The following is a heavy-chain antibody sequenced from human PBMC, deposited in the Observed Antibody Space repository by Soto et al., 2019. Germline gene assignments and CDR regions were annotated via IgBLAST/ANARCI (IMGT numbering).Heavy chain of an antibody. CDR2: IYHTGAT. J-gene: IGHJ4*02. CDR1: GDSISAYY. Sequence: PSETLSLTCSVSGDSISAYYWSWIRQPPGKGLEWIGFIYHTGATDYNPSLKSRVTISIDTSQSQLSLRVSSVTPADTAVYYCAREWSAYDFWGQGRLVTVSS. CDR3: AREWSAYDF. D-gene: IGHD3-3*01. V-gene: IGHV4-59*01.